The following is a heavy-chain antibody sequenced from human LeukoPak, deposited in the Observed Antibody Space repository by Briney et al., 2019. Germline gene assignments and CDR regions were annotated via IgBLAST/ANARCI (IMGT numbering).Heavy chain of an antibody. V-gene: IGHV4-61*02. CDR2: IYTSGST. J-gene: IGHJ6*03. CDR3: AREEGYSYGYGYYYYYMDV. Sequence: PSQTLSLTCTVSGGSISSGSYYWSWIRQPAGKGLEWIGRIYTSGSTNYNPSLKSRVTISVDTSKNQFSLKLSSVTAADTAVYYCAREEGYSYGYGYYYYYMDVWSKGTTVTISS. D-gene: IGHD5-18*01. CDR1: GGSISSGSYY.